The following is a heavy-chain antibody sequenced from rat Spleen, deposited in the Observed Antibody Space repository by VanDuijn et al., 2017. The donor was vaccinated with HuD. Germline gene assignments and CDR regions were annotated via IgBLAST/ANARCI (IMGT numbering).Heavy chain of an antibody. V-gene: IGHV5-46*01. CDR3: GRHGYNSYFDY. J-gene: IGHJ2*01. CDR2: ITNTGGIT. Sequence: EVQLVESGAGLVQPGRSMKLSCAASGFTFSSFPMAWVRQAPTKGLEWIASITNTGGITYYPDSVKGRFTISRDNAKSSLYLQMDSLRSGDTATYYCGRHGYNSYFDYWGQGVMVTVSS. D-gene: IGHD1-9*01. CDR1: GFTFSSFP.